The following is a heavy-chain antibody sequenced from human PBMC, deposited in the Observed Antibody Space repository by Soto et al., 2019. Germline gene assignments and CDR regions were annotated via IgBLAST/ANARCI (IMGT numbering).Heavy chain of an antibody. V-gene: IGHV4-59*01. D-gene: IGHD3-3*01. CDR3: ARDSGDWGRFSSYNWFDP. Sequence: SETLSLTCTVSGGSISSYYWSWIRQPPGKGLEWIGYIYYSGSTNYNPSLKSRVTISVDTSKNKFSLKLSSVTAAETAVYYCARDSGDWGRFSSYNWFDPWGQGTLVTVSS. CDR1: GGSISSYY. J-gene: IGHJ5*02. CDR2: IYYSGST.